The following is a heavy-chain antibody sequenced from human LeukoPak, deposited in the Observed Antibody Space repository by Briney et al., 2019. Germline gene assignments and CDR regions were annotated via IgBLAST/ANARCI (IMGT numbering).Heavy chain of an antibody. Sequence: GGSLRLSCAASGFTFSSYSMNWVRQAPGKGLEWVSSITSSNNYIYYGDSVKGRFTISGDDAKDSLFLQMNSLRAEDTATYYCARGEFGDYYYFYMDVWGKGTTVTVSS. D-gene: IGHD2/OR15-2a*01. J-gene: IGHJ6*03. CDR3: ARGEFGDYYYFYMDV. V-gene: IGHV3-21*01. CDR2: ITSSNNYI. CDR1: GFTFSSYS.